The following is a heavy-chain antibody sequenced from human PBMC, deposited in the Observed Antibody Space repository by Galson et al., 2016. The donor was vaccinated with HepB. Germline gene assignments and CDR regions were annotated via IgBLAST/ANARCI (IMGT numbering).Heavy chain of an antibody. D-gene: IGHD1-20*01. CDR2: MSTRGRTI. CDR3: ATLTGNYFDY. J-gene: IGHJ4*02. V-gene: IGHV3-11*01. Sequence: SLRLSCAASGFTFSDKYMGWIRQAPGKGLEWISYMSTRGRTISYADSVKGRLIISRDNANNSLYLQINSLRAEDTATYYCATLTGNYFDYWGQGTLVTVSS. CDR1: GFTFSDKY.